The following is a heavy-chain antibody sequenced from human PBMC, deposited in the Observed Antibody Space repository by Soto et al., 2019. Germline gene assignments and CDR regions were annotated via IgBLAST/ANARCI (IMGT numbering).Heavy chain of an antibody. CDR2: ISGSGGST. CDR1: GFTFSSYA. D-gene: IGHD6-19*01. CDR3: AKVGHSSGWDPEMYWFDP. V-gene: IGHV3-23*01. J-gene: IGHJ5*02. Sequence: EVQLLESGGGLVQPGGSLRLSCAASGFTFSSYAMSWVRQAPGKGLEWVSAISGSGGSTYYADSVKGRFTSSRDNSKNTLYLQMNSLRAEDTAVYYCAKVGHSSGWDPEMYWFDPWGQGTLVTVSS.